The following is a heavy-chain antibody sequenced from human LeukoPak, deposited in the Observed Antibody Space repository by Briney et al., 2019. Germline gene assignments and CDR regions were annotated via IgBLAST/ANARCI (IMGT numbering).Heavy chain of an antibody. Sequence: GASVKVSCKASGYTFTSYGISWVRQAPGQGLEWMGWISAYNGNTNYAQKLQGRVTMTTDTSTSTAYMELRSLRSDDTAVYYCARRGEYSGYDSLDYYYYYMDVWGKGTTVTVSS. J-gene: IGHJ6*03. D-gene: IGHD5-12*01. CDR2: ISAYNGNT. V-gene: IGHV1-18*01. CDR1: GYTFTSYG. CDR3: ARRGEYSGYDSLDYYYYYMDV.